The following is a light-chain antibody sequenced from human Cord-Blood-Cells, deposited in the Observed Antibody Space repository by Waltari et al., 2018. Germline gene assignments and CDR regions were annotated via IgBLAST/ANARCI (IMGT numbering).Light chain of an antibody. CDR1: QSVLYSSNNKNY. Sequence: DIVMTQSPDSLAVSLGERATINCKSSQSVLYSSNNKNYLAWYQQKPGQPPKLLIYWASTRESGVPDRFSGSGSGTDFTLIISILQAEDVAVYYCQQYYSTPMYSFGQGTKLEIK. J-gene: IGKJ2*03. CDR3: QQYYSTPMYS. V-gene: IGKV4-1*01. CDR2: WAS.